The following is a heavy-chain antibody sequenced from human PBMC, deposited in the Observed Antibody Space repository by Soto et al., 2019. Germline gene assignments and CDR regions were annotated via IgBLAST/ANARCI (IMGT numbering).Heavy chain of an antibody. J-gene: IGHJ4*02. Sequence: GGSLRLSCAASGFTFSRYWMHWVRQAPGKGLVWVSRINRDGSSANYADSVKGRFTISRDNAKNTLYLQINSLRGDDTATYFCVRSGDNYNLLDYWGQGTPVTVSS. CDR3: VRSGDNYNLLDY. CDR1: GFTFSRYW. D-gene: IGHD1-1*01. CDR2: INRDGSSA. V-gene: IGHV3-74*01.